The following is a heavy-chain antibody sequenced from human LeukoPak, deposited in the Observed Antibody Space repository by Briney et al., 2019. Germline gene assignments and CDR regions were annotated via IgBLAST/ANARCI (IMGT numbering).Heavy chain of an antibody. V-gene: IGHV4-59*01. J-gene: IGHJ4*02. CDR3: ARGSIAAAGIFDY. CDR1: GGSISSYY. Sequence: PSETLSLTCTVSGGSISSYYWSWIRQPPGKGLEWIRYIYYSGSTNYNPSLKSRVTISVDTSKNQFSLKLSSVTAADTAVYYCARGSIAAAGIFDYWGQGTLVTVSS. D-gene: IGHD6-13*01. CDR2: IYYSGST.